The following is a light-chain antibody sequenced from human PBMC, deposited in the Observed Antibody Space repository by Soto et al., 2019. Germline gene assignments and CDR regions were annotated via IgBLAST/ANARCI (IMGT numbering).Light chain of an antibody. J-gene: IGKJ5*01. CDR2: GTS. CDR1: QSVSSSY. V-gene: IGKV3-20*01. CDR3: QQYGNSPIT. Sequence: EIVLTQSPGTLSLSPGERSSLSCRAGQSVSSSYLAWYQQKPGQAPRLLIYGTSSRATGIPDRFSGSGSGTDFTLTISRLEPEDVAVYYCQQYGNSPITFGQGTRLEIK.